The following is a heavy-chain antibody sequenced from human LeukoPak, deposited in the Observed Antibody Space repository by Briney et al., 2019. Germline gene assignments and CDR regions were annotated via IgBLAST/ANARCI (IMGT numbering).Heavy chain of an antibody. D-gene: IGHD3-10*01. CDR1: GFTFSSYA. V-gene: IGHV3-23*01. CDR2: ISGSGGST. Sequence: GGSLRLSCAASGFTFSSYAMSWVRQAPGKGLEWVSAISGSGGSTYYADSAKGRFTISRDNSKNTLYLQMISLRAEDTAVYYCAKPGGNYGSYFDYWGQGALVTVSS. CDR3: AKPGGNYGSYFDY. J-gene: IGHJ4*02.